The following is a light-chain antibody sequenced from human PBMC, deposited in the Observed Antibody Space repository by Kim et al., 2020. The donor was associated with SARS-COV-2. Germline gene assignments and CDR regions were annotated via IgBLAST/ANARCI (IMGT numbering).Light chain of an antibody. J-gene: IGLJ3*02. CDR1: SGSIASNY. CDR2: EYN. Sequence: GKTVTISCTGSSGSIASNYVQWYQQRPGSAPTSVIYEYNQRPSGVPDRFSGSIDSSSNSASLTISGLKTEDEADYYCQSYDNNRWVFGGGTQLTVL. V-gene: IGLV6-57*02. CDR3: QSYDNNRWV.